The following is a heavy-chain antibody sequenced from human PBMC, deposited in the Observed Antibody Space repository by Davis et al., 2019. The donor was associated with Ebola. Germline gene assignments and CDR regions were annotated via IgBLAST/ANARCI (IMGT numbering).Heavy chain of an antibody. V-gene: IGHV5-51*01. CDR2: ISPYDSAA. J-gene: IGHJ4*02. Sequence: PGGSLRLSCRTSGYSFEYYWIAWVRQMAGNGLEWMGIISPYDSAARYNPPFQGHVTMSVYKSISTAYLQWASLKASDTAMYYCVRLTCSTVSCFAIDYWGQGSLVTVSS. CDR1: GYSFEYYW. CDR3: VRLTCSTVSCFAIDY. D-gene: IGHD2-2*01.